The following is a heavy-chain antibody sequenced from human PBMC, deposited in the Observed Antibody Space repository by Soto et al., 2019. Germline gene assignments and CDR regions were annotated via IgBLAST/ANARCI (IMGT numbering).Heavy chain of an antibody. CDR2: INAGNGNT. J-gene: IGHJ4*02. CDR3: ASNKPYSGSYPYYFDY. V-gene: IGHV1-3*01. D-gene: IGHD1-26*01. CDR1: GYTFTSYA. Sequence: QVQLVQSGAEVKKPEASVKVSCKASGYTFTSYAMHWVRQAPGQRLEWMGWINAGNGNTKYSQKFQGRVTITRDTSASTAYMELSSLRSEDTAVYFCASNKPYSGSYPYYFDYWGQGTLVTVSS.